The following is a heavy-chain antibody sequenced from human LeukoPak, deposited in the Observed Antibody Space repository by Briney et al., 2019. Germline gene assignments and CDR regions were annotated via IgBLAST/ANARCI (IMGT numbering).Heavy chain of an antibody. J-gene: IGHJ4*02. CDR1: GGSISSYY. CDR3: ARVGDYGDYDY. D-gene: IGHD4-17*01. Sequence: PSETLSLTCTVSGGSISSYYWSWLRQPPGKGLEWIGYIYYSGSTNYNPSLKSRVTISVDTSKNQFSLKLSSVTAADTAVYYCARVGDYGDYDYWGQGTLVTVSS. CDR2: IYYSGST. V-gene: IGHV4-59*01.